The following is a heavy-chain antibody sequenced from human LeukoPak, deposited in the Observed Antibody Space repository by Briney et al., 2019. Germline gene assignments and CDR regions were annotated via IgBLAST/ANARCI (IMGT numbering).Heavy chain of an antibody. D-gene: IGHD6-13*01. V-gene: IGHV4-39*07. CDR3: ARSSAITGSSWYLPSYNFDY. J-gene: IGHJ4*02. CDR1: GGSISSSSYY. CDR2: IYYSGST. Sequence: SETLSLTCTVSGGSISSSSYYWGWIRQPPGKGLEWIGSIYYSGSTYYNPSLKSRVTISVDTSKNQFSLKLSSVTAADTAVYYCARSSAITGSSWYLPSYNFDYWGQGTLVTVSS.